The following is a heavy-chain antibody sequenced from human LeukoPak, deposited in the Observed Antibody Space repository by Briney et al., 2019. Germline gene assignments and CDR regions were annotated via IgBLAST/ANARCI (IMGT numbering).Heavy chain of an antibody. V-gene: IGHV3-53*01. J-gene: IGHJ4*02. CDR3: TRWGRYGSGSYYSDY. CDR1: GFTVSSNY. Sequence: GGSLRLSCAASGFTVSSNYMSWVRQAPGKGLEWVSVIYSGGSTYYADSVKGRFTISRDNSKSTLYLQMNSLKTEDTAVYYCTRWGRYGSGSYYSDYWGQGTLVTVSS. CDR2: IYSGGST. D-gene: IGHD3-10*01.